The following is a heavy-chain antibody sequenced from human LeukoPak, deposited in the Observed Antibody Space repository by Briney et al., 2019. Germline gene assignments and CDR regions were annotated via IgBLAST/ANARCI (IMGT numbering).Heavy chain of an antibody. V-gene: IGHV3-23*01. CDR3: ARDFWDDFEYFDL. CDR1: GFTFSSHA. J-gene: IGHJ2*01. Sequence: GGSLRLSCAASGFTFSSHAMSWVRQAPGKGLEWVSAINGSGSSTYYADSVKGRVSISRDSSKNTLYLQMNSLRVEDTALYYCARDFWDDFEYFDLWGRGTLVTVSS. D-gene: IGHD3-3*01. CDR2: INGSGSST.